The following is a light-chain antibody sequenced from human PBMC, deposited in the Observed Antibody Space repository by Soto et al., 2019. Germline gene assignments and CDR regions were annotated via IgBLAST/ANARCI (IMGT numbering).Light chain of an antibody. Sequence: EIQMNQSPSSLSASVGDSVNLACRASQGIDRWLAWYQQKPGKAPKVLIYAASSLRSGVPSRCSGSGSGTDFSLTISSLQPEEFATYYCLQHNSYPITVGPGNRLEIK. CDR3: LQHNSYPIT. J-gene: IGKJ5*01. CDR1: QGIDRW. V-gene: IGKV1D-16*01. CDR2: AAS.